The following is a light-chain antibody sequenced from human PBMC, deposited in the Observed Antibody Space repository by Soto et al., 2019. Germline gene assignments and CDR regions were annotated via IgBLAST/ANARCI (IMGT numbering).Light chain of an antibody. CDR1: SSDVGGYNY. J-gene: IGLJ1*01. V-gene: IGLV2-14*01. Sequence: QSVLTQPASVSGSPGQSITISCTGTSSDVGGYNYVSWYQQQSGKAPKLMIHEVSNRPSGVSNRFSGSKSGNTASLTISGLQAEDEADYYCSSYTSSSTLSYVFGTGTKVTVL. CDR3: SSYTSSSTLSYV. CDR2: EVS.